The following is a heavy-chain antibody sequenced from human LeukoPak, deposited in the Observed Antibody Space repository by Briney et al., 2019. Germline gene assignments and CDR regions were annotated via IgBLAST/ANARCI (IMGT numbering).Heavy chain of an antibody. CDR1: GYTFTDYY. CDR3: ARDEVRVVNDY. CDR2: IIPNSGGT. Sequence: AASVKVSCKASGYTFTDYYMHWVRQAPGQGLEWMGWIIPNSGGTNYAQKFQGRVTMTRDTSISTAYMELSSLGSDDTAFYYCARDEVRVVNDYWGQGTLVTVSS. V-gene: IGHV1-2*02. D-gene: IGHD3-10*01. J-gene: IGHJ4*02.